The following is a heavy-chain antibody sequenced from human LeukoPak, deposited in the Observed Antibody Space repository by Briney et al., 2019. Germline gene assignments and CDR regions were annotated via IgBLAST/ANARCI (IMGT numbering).Heavy chain of an antibody. Sequence: ASVKVSCKASGYTFTGYYMHWVRQAPGQGLEWMGWINPNTGGTNYAQKFEGRVTMTRDTSITTAYMELSRLRFDDTAIYYCAREYCSDTVCAYYFDSWGQGTLVTVSS. CDR2: INPNTGGT. V-gene: IGHV1-2*02. CDR1: GYTFTGYY. CDR3: AREYCSDTVCAYYFDS. D-gene: IGHD2-15*01. J-gene: IGHJ4*02.